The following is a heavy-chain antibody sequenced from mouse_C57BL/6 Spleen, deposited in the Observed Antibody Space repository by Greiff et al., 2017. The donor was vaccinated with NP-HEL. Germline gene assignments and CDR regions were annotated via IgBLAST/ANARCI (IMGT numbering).Heavy chain of an antibody. CDR3: AITTAESWVAY. CDR2: IDPEDGET. J-gene: IGHJ3*01. D-gene: IGHD1-2*01. V-gene: IGHV14-2*01. CDR1: GFNIKDYY. Sequence: VQLKQSGAELVKPGASVKLSCTASGFNIKDYYMHWVKQRTDQGLEWIGRIDPEDGETKYAPKFQGKATITADTSSNPAYLQPSSMTSEDTAVYYVAITTAESWVAYWGQGTLVTDSA.